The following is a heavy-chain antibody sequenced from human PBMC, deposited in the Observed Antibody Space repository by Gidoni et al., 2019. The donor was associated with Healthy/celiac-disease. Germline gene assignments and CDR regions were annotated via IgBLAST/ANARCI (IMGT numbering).Heavy chain of an antibody. V-gene: IGHV4-34*01. CDR1: GGSFSGYY. J-gene: IGHJ4*02. D-gene: IGHD6-25*01. Sequence: QVQLQQWGAVPLKPSETLSLTCAVYGGSFSGYYWSWIRQPPGKGLEWIGEINHSGSTNYNPSLKSRVTISVDTSKNQFSLKLSSVTAADTAVYYCASGMGGDWGQGTLVTVSS. CDR3: ASGMGGD. CDR2: INHSGST.